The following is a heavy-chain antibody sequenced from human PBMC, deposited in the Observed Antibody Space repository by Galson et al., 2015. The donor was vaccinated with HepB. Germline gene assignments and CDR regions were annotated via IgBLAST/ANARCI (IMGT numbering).Heavy chain of an antibody. D-gene: IGHD3-16*02. Sequence: SLRLSCAASGFTFSSYGMHWVRQAPGKGLEWVAVIWYDGSNKYYADSVKGRFTISRDNSKNTLYLQMNSLRAEDTAVYYCARGESKGSQGVIHYWGQGTLVTVSS. CDR3: ARGESKGSQGVIHY. V-gene: IGHV3-33*01. CDR1: GFTFSSYG. CDR2: IWYDGSNK. J-gene: IGHJ4*02.